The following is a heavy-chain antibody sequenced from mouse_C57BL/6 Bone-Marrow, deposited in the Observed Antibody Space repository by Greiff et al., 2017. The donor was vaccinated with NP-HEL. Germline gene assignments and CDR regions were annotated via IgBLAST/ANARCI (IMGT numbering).Heavy chain of an antibody. Sequence: QVQLQQSGPGLVQPSQSLSITCTVSGFSLTSYGVHWVRQSPGKGLEWLGVIWSGGSTDYNAAFISRLSISKDNSKSQVFFKMNSLQADDTAIYYCARNCDDGYYVRHYFDYWGQGTTLTVSS. V-gene: IGHV2-2*01. J-gene: IGHJ2*01. D-gene: IGHD2-3*01. CDR1: GFSLTSYG. CDR3: ARNCDDGYYVRHYFDY. CDR2: IWSGGST.